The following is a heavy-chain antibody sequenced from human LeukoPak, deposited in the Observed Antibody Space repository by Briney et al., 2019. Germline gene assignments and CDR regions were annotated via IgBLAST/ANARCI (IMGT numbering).Heavy chain of an antibody. CDR2: ISAYNGDT. V-gene: IGHV1-18*01. J-gene: IGHJ4*02. CDR3: ARLGTDY. CDR1: GYTFSGYA. D-gene: IGHD3-16*01. Sequence: ASVKASCKASGYTFSGYALSWVRQAPGQGLEWMGWISAYNGDTVYAQNLQGRLTMTTDTSTSTAYMELRTLRSDDTAVYFCARLGTDYWGQGTLVVVSS.